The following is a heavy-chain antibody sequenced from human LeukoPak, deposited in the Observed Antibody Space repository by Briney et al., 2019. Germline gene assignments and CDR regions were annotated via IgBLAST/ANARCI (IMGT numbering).Heavy chain of an antibody. CDR2: SGGS. CDR3: ARTRRHYYGSGKNLTPWPAGLDV. Sequence: SETPSLTCTVSSGSFSDYYWTGMGQPPRQGLEWIGYSGGSKYNPSLESRVTISVDTSKRHFSLTLSSVTAADTAIYYCARTRRHYYGSGKNLTPWPAGLDVWGQGTTVIVSA. V-gene: IGHV4-59*01. CDR1: SGSFSDYY. D-gene: IGHD3-10*01. J-gene: IGHJ6*01.